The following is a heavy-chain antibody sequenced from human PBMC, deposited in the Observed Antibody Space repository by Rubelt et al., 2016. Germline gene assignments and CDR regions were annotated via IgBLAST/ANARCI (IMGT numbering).Heavy chain of an antibody. CDR2: IYTSGST. V-gene: IGHV4-4*07. CDR1: GGSISSYY. Sequence: ESGPGLVKPSETLSLTCTVSGGSISSYYWSWIRQPAGKGLEWIGRIYTSGSTNYNPSIKSRVTMSVDTSKNQFSLKLSSVTAADTAVYYCARGDPDRGSRTVTLDYWGQGTLVTVSS. D-gene: IGHD4-17*01. J-gene: IGHJ4*02. CDR3: ARGDPDRGSRTVTLDY.